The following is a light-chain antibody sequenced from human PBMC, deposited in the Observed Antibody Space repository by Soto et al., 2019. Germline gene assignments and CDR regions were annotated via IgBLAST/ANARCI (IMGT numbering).Light chain of an antibody. J-gene: IGLJ1*01. CDR3: SSYADSDTLYV. V-gene: IGLV2-14*01. CDR1: SSDVGAYNY. CDR2: EVS. Sequence: QSVLTQPASVSGSPGQSITISCTGTSSDVGAYNYVSWYQQHPGKAPKLLIFEVSSRPSGVSNRLSGPKSGSTASLTISELQAEDEADYYCSSYADSDTLYVFGTGTKVTVL.